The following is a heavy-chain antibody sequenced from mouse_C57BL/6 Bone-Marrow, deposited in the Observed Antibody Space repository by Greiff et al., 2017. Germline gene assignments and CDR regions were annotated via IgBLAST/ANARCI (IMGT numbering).Heavy chain of an antibody. CDR2: IVPGSGST. J-gene: IGHJ1*03. D-gene: IGHD1-1*01. Sequence: VQLQQSGAELMKPGASVKLSCKATGYTFTGYWIEWVKQRPGHGLEWIGEIVPGSGSTNYTEKFKGKSTFTADTSSNTAYMQLSSLTTEDSAIYYCLYYYDDVWGTGTTVTVSS. CDR1: GYTFTGYW. V-gene: IGHV1-9*01. CDR3: LYYYDDV.